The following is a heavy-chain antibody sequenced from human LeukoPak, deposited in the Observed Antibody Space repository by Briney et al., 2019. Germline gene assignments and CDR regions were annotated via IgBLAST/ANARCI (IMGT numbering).Heavy chain of an antibody. D-gene: IGHD3-16*02. J-gene: IGHJ4*02. Sequence: SETLSLTCTVSGGSISSGGYSWSWIRQHPGKGLEWIGYIYYSGSTYYNPSLKSRVTISVDTSKNQFSLKLSSVTAADTAVYYCARLRFIGSPCFDYWCQGTLVTVSS. V-gene: IGHV4-31*03. CDR3: ARLRFIGSPCFDY. CDR1: GGSISSGGYS. CDR2: IYYSGST.